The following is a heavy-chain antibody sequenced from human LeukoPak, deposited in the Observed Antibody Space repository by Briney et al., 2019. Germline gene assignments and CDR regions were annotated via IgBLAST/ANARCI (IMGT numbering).Heavy chain of an antibody. CDR2: IKQDGSEK. D-gene: IGHD1-26*01. CDR3: ASHSGSYSPFDY. V-gene: IGHV3-7*01. CDR1: GFTFSSYW. J-gene: IGHJ4*02. Sequence: GGSLRLSCAASGFTFSSYWMNWVRQAPGKGLEWVANIKQDGSEKYYVDSVKGRFTISRDNAKNSLYLQMNSLRAEDTAVYYCASHSGSYSPFDYWGQGTLVTVSS.